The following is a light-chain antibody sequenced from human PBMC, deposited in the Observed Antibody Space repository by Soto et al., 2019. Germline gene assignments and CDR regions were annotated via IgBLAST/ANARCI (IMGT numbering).Light chain of an antibody. CDR3: QHRSDSTT. CDR2: EAS. Sequence: EIVLPQSPDPLSLSPGERTTLSYWAKHSVTSLLAWFQQRPGQTPRLLIYEASTGAAGIPARFRGRGSGADCSLTISILEPDNFAVYYCQHRSDSTTFGQGTRLEIK. CDR1: HSVTSL. J-gene: IGKJ5*01. V-gene: IGKV3-11*01.